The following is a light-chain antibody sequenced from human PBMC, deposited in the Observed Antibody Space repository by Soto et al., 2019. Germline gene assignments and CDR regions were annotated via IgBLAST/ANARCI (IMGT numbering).Light chain of an antibody. CDR3: QQYDTYYQWS. V-gene: IGKV1-5*03. J-gene: IGKJ1*01. CDR2: KVS. CDR1: QSINNW. Sequence: DIQMTQSPSTLSASVGDRVTITCRASQSINNWLAWYQKTPWKAPKLLIYKVSTLESGVPSRFSGSRSGTESTLTITSLPPDDFATHYCQQYDTYYQWSFGPGTTVDIK.